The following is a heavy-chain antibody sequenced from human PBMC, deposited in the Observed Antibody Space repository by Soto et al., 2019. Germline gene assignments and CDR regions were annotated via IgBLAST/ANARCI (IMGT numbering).Heavy chain of an antibody. D-gene: IGHD3-10*01. CDR1: GGTFSNYA. J-gene: IGHJ3*02. CDR3: ASALREGPGAFREYAFDI. CDR2: IIPIFGTT. Sequence: QVQLVQSGAEVKKPGSSVKVSCKASGGTFSNYAFSWVRQAPGQGLDWMGTIIPIFGTTNFAQKVQGRVTRTADESMTTVYMHSISLRSDDMVVYYWASALREGPGAFREYAFDIWGKGTTVIVSS. V-gene: IGHV1-69*15.